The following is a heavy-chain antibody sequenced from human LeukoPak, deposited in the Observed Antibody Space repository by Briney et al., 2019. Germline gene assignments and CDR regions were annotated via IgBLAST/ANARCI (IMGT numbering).Heavy chain of an antibody. CDR2: ISYDGSNK. D-gene: IGHD2-2*01. CDR3: ARVPAAVQSAGVVYFDY. J-gene: IGHJ4*02. Sequence: GGSLRLSCAASGFTFSSYSMNWVRQAPGKGLEWVAVISYDGSNKYYADSVKGRFTISRDNSKNTLYLQMNSLRAEDTAVYYCARVPAAVQSAGVVYFDYWGQGTLLTVSS. CDR1: GFTFSSYS. V-gene: IGHV3-30*03.